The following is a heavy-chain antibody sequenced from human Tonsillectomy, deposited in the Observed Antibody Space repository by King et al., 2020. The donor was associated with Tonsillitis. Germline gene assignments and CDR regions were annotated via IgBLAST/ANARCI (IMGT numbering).Heavy chain of an antibody. D-gene: IGHD6-19*01. CDR2: INPNTGGT. CDR3: ASRSQYTSGLYQFNH. J-gene: IGHJ4*02. V-gene: IGHV1-2*02. Sequence: QLVQSGAEVKKPGASVKVSCKASGYTFTGYYMHWVRQAPGQGLEWMGWINPNTGGTNYAQKFQGRVTMTRDTSISTAYMELSSLRSDDTAVYYCASRSQYTSGLYQFNHWGQGTLVAVSS. CDR1: GYTFTGYY.